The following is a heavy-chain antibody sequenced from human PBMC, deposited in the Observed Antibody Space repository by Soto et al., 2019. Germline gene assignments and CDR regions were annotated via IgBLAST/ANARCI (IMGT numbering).Heavy chain of an antibody. D-gene: IGHD2-21*02. CDR2: IYWDDDK. Sequence: QITLKESGPTLVKPTQTLTLTCTFSGFSLSTGGVGVGWIRQPPGEALEWLALIYWDDDKRYSPSLKSRLTITKDFSRNQVVLTMTNMDPVDTATYYCAHSRCGGDCLQSYSSHYYYGMDVWGQGTTVTVSS. CDR1: GFSLSTGGVG. CDR3: AHSRCGGDCLQSYSSHYYYGMDV. J-gene: IGHJ6*02. V-gene: IGHV2-5*02.